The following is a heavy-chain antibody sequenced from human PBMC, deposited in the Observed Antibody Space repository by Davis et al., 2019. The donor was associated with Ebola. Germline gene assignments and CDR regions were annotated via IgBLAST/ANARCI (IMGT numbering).Heavy chain of an antibody. Sequence: SETLSLTCTVSGGSISSYYWSWIRQPPGKGLEWIGYIYYSGSTNYNPSLRSRLTISVDTSKNQFSLKLSSVTAADTAVYYWARGHLYSSSWQYYYYGMDVWGQGTTVTVSS. CDR1: GGSISSYY. CDR3: ARGHLYSSSWQYYYYGMDV. D-gene: IGHD6-13*01. J-gene: IGHJ6*02. CDR2: IYYSGST. V-gene: IGHV4-59*01.